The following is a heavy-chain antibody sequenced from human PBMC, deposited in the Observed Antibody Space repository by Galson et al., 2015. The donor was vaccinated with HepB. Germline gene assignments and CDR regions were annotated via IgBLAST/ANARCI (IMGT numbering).Heavy chain of an antibody. Sequence: SVKVSCKASGYTFTSYGISWVRQAPGQGLEWMGWISAYNGNTNYAQKLQGRVTMTTDTSTSTAYMELRSLRSDDTAVYYCAREADSSSWPDFDYWGQGTLVTVSS. J-gene: IGHJ4*02. CDR3: AREADSSSWPDFDY. V-gene: IGHV1-18*04. CDR1: GYTFTSYG. CDR2: ISAYNGNT. D-gene: IGHD6-13*01.